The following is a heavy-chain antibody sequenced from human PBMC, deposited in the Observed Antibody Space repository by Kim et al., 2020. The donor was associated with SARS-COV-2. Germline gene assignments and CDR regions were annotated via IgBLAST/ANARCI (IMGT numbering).Heavy chain of an antibody. J-gene: IGHJ6*02. CDR1: GFSLRNFG. CDR2: IWYDGTNK. CDR3: AREDRISAGATSGMDV. D-gene: IGHD6-13*01. Sequence: GGSLRLSCEVSGFSLRNFGMHWVRQAPGKGLEWVAFIWYDGTNKHHADSVKGRFTLSRDPSKNTVYLQMNSLRADDTAVYFCAREDRISAGATSGMDVWGQVTTVTVAS. V-gene: IGHV3-33*01.